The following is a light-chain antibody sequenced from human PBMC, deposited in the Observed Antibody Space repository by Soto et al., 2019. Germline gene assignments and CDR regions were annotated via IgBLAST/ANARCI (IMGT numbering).Light chain of an antibody. CDR2: DGS. Sequence: DIQMTQSPSTLSASVGDRVTITCRASQSIDRWLAWYQQKPGKAPKLVIYDGSTLESGVPSRFSVSGSGTEFTLTITSLQPDDFATYYCQQYSTYSWTFGLGTKVDIK. V-gene: IGKV1-5*01. J-gene: IGKJ1*01. CDR1: QSIDRW. CDR3: QQYSTYSWT.